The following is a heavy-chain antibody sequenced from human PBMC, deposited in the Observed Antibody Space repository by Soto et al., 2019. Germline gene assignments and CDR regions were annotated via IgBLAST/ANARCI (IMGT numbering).Heavy chain of an antibody. Sequence: QVQLEQSGGEVKKPGSSVKVSCKASGVTFSKFIMTWVRQAPGLGLEWVGGIIPIFGTANYAQKFQGRVTITADESTSTSYLEVSNLRSGDTAVYYCAKVRYSSPMGYYYGMDVWGQGTAVTVSS. CDR2: IIPIFGTA. CDR1: GVTFSKFI. V-gene: IGHV1-69*01. CDR3: AKVRYSSPMGYYYGMDV. D-gene: IGHD6-19*01. J-gene: IGHJ6*02.